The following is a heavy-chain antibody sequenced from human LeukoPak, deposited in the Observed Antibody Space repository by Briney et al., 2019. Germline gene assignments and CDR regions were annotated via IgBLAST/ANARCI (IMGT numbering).Heavy chain of an antibody. Sequence: GGSLRLSCAASGFTVSSNYMNWVRQAPGKGLEWVSSISSSSSYIYYADSVKGRFTISRDNAKNSLYLQMNSLRAEDTAVYYCASAPTFDYYDSSGYYYLDYWGQGTLVTVSS. CDR3: ASAPTFDYYDSSGYYYLDY. CDR1: GFTVSSNY. V-gene: IGHV3-21*01. J-gene: IGHJ4*02. CDR2: ISSSSSYI. D-gene: IGHD3-22*01.